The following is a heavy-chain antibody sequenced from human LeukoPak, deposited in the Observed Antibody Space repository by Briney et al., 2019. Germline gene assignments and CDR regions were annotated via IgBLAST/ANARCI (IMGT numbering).Heavy chain of an antibody. D-gene: IGHD2-2*01. Sequence: SVKVSCKASGGTFSSYAISWVRQAPGQGLEWMGGIIPIFGTANYAQKFQGRVTITADESTSTDYMELSSLRSEDTAVYYCARDLRYCSRTSCSNWGQGTLVTVSS. CDR1: GGTFSSYA. J-gene: IGHJ4*02. CDR3: ARDLRYCSRTSCSN. V-gene: IGHV1-69*13. CDR2: IIPIFGTA.